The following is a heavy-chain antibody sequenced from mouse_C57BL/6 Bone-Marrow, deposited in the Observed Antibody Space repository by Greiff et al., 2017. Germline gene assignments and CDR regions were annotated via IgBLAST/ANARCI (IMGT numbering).Heavy chain of an antibody. J-gene: IGHJ1*03. V-gene: IGHV1-81*01. D-gene: IGHD1-1*01. CDR3: ARSYSTTVVAYWYFDV. CDR2: IYPRSGNT. CDR1: GYTFTSYG. Sequence: QVQLQQSGAELARPGASVKLSCKASGYTFTSYGISWVKQRTGQGLEWIGEIYPRSGNTYYNEKFQGKATLTADKSSSTAYMELRSLTSEDSAVYVCARSYSTTVVAYWYFDVWGTGTTVTVSS.